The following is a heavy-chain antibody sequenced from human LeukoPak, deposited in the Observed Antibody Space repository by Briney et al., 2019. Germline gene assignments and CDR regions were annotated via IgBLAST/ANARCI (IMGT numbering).Heavy chain of an antibody. CDR2: INPNSGGT. CDR3: ARDYLEENYYGSSGYMS. J-gene: IGHJ4*02. CDR1: GYTFTGYC. Sequence: ASVKVSCKASGYTFTGYCMHWVRQAPGQGLEWMGWINPNSGGTNYAQKFQGRVTMTRDTSISTAYMELSRLRSDDTAVYYCARDYLEENYYGSSGYMSWGQGTLVTVSS. V-gene: IGHV1-2*02. D-gene: IGHD3-22*01.